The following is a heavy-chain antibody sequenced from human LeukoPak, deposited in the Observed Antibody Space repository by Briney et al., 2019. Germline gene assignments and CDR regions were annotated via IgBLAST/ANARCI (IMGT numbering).Heavy chain of an antibody. D-gene: IGHD5-18*01. Sequence: PGGSLRLSCAVSGLTFYTYAMSCVRQAPGKGLEWVSAISGRDGRTYYTDSVKGRFTISRDNSKNTLYLQMDSLRAEDTAVYYCARDGGYSYGYDYWGQGTLVTVSS. CDR1: GLTFYTYA. CDR3: ARDGGYSYGYDY. J-gene: IGHJ4*02. V-gene: IGHV3-23*01. CDR2: ISGRDGRT.